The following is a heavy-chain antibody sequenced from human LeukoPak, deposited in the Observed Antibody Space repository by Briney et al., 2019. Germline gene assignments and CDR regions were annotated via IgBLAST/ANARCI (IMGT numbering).Heavy chain of an antibody. CDR3: ARDPSDYYGSGSYFDY. Sequence: GGSLRLSCAASGFTFSSYWMSWVRQAPGKGLEWVANIKQDGSEKYYVDSVKGRFTISRDNAKNSLYLQMNSLRAEDTAVYYCARDPSDYYGSGSYFDYWGQGTLVTVSS. D-gene: IGHD3-10*01. CDR1: GFTFSSYW. J-gene: IGHJ4*02. CDR2: IKQDGSEK. V-gene: IGHV3-7*01.